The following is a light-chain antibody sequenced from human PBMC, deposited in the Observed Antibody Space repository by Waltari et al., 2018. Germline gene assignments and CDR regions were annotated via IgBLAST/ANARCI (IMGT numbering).Light chain of an antibody. Sequence: DIQMTQSPSTLSASVGDRVSIPCRASQSVSSWLAWYQQKPGKAPKLLIYKVSNLQSGVPARFSGSGSGTDFTLTISSLQPDDFATYYCQHYNSYPLTFGGGTKVDIK. CDR2: KVS. CDR3: QHYNSYPLT. J-gene: IGKJ4*01. V-gene: IGKV1-5*03. CDR1: QSVSSW.